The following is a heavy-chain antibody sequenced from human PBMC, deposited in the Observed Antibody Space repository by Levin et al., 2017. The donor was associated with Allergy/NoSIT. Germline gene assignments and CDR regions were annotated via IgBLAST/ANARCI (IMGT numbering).Heavy chain of an antibody. D-gene: IGHD2-15*01. V-gene: IGHV3-21*01. CDR2: ISSSSSYI. J-gene: IGHJ4*02. CDR1: GFTFSSYS. CDR3: AREGFNCSGGSCYNTFDY. Sequence: ETLSLTCAASGFTFSSYSMNWVRQAPGKGLEWVSSISSSSSYIYYADSVKGRFTISRDNAKNSLYLQMNSLRAEDTAVYYCAREGFNCSGGSCYNTFDYWGQGTLVTVSS.